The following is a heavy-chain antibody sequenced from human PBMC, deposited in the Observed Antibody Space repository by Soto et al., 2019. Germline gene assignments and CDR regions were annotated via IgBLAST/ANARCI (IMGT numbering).Heavy chain of an antibody. D-gene: IGHD1-7*01. V-gene: IGHV1-69*13. J-gene: IGHJ6*02. CDR3: ARGVTGTTYFFYYYYGMDV. Sequence: SVKVPCKASGGTFSSYAISWVRQAPGQGLEWMGGIIPIFGTANYAQKFQGRVTITADESTSTAYMELSSLRSEDTAVYYCARGVTGTTYFFYYYYGMDVWGQGTTVTVSS. CDR1: GGTFSSYA. CDR2: IIPIFGTA.